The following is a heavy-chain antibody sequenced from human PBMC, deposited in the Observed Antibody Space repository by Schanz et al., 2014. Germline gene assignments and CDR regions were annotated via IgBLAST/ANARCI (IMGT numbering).Heavy chain of an antibody. Sequence: EVQLVESGGGLVQPGGSLRLSCAASGFTFSNYWMTWVRQAPGKGLEWVANIKQDESEKYYVDSVKGRFTISRDNAKNSLYLQMNSLRAEDTAVYYCARPPHDSSGYYPFDYWGQGTLVTVSS. CDR2: IKQDESEK. D-gene: IGHD3-22*01. V-gene: IGHV3-7*05. CDR1: GFTFSNYW. J-gene: IGHJ4*02. CDR3: ARPPHDSSGYYPFDY.